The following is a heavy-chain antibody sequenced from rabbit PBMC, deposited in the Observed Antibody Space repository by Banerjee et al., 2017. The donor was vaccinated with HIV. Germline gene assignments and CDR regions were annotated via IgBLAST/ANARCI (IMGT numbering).Heavy chain of an antibody. J-gene: IGHJ4*01. D-gene: IGHD1-1*01. CDR1: GFSFSSSYD. V-gene: IGHV1S45*01. CDR2: IATAKGST. Sequence: QEQLVESGGGLVQPEGSLTLTSTASGFSFSSSYDMCWVRQAPGKGLEWIGCIATAKGSTWYASWAKGRFTISKTSSTTVTLQMTSLTAADTATYFCARAYTDSSGFNFWGPGTLVTVS. CDR3: ARAYTDSSGFNF.